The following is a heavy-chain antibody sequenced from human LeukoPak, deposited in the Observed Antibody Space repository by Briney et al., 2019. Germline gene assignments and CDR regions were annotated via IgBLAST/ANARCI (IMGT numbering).Heavy chain of an antibody. CDR1: GFTFSSYS. CDR3: ARGSSNVAARNNWFDP. J-gene: IGHJ5*02. CDR2: ISGSSSYI. Sequence: TGGSLRLPCAASGFTFSSYSMNWVRQAPGKGLEWVSSISGSSSYIYYADSMKGRFTISRDNAKNSLYLQMNSLRAEDTAVYYCARGSSNVAARNNWFDPWGQGTLVTVSS. V-gene: IGHV3-21*01. D-gene: IGHD6-6*01.